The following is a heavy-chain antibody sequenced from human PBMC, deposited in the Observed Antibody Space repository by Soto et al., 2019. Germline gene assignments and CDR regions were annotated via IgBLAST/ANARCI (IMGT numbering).Heavy chain of an antibody. CDR1: GYSFTGYY. V-gene: IGHV1-2*04. CDR3: ARGTPRIAASVIGGWFDP. Sequence: QVQLVQSGAEVKKPGASVKVSCKASGYSFTGYYMHWVRQAPGQGLEWMGWVNPNSGGTNYAQKFQGWVTMTRDTSNSTAYMELNRLRSDDAAVDYCARGTPRIAASVIGGWFDPWGQGTLVTVSS. D-gene: IGHD6-13*01. CDR2: VNPNSGGT. J-gene: IGHJ5*02.